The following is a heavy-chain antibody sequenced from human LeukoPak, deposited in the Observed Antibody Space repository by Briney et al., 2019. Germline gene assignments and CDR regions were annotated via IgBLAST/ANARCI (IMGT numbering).Heavy chain of an antibody. CDR1: GYSISSGFY. CDR3: ARTSTGTTDSFDY. J-gene: IGHJ4*02. V-gene: IGHV4-38-2*01. Sequence: SETLSLTCAVSGYSISSGFYWGWIRPPPGKGLEWIATIYRTGTTYYNPPLKSRVTISADTSKNQFSLKLSSVTAADTALYYCARTSTGTTDSFDYWGQGTLVTVSS. CDR2: IYRTGTT. D-gene: IGHD1-7*01.